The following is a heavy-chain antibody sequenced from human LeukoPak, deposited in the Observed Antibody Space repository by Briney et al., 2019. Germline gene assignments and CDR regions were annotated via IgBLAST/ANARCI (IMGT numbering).Heavy chain of an antibody. V-gene: IGHV3-23*01. CDR1: GFNFNNAW. CDR3: AKDRSQWLVWDKYYFDY. D-gene: IGHD6-19*01. J-gene: IGHJ4*02. CDR2: ISTSGGST. Sequence: GGSLRLSCTTSGFNFNNAWMNWVRQAPGKGLEWVSTISTSGGSTYYADSVKGRFTISRDNSKNTLYLQMNSLRAEDTAVYYCAKDRSQWLVWDKYYFDYWGQGTLVTVSS.